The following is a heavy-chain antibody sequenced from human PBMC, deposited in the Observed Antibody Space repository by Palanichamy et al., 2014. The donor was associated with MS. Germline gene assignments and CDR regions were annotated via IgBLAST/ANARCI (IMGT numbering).Heavy chain of an antibody. Sequence: QRQLQESGPGLVKPSETLSLTCTVSGGSISSSSYYWGWIRQPPGKGLEWIGSIYYSGSTYYNPSLKSRVTISVDTSKNQFSLKLSSVTAADTAVYYCARQLSSFWANFDYWGQGTLVTVSS. V-gene: IGHV4-39*01. CDR2: IYYSGST. CDR3: ARQLSSFWANFDY. D-gene: IGHD6-13*01. J-gene: IGHJ4*02. CDR1: GGSISSSSYY.